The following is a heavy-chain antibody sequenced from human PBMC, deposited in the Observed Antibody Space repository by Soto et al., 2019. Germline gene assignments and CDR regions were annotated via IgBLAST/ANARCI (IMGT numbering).Heavy chain of an antibody. Sequence: PSETLSFTCTVSGASISRSAYYWSWVRQPPGKCLEWIGYIFHSGSAYYNPSLKSRVTISVDTSKNQFSLKLTSVTAADTAVFYCAGYTFGHDREYHYAMDVWGQGTTVTVS. CDR1: GASISRSAYY. CDR3: AGYTFGHDREYHYAMDV. D-gene: IGHD3-10*02. CDR2: IFHSGSA. V-gene: IGHV4-30-4*01. J-gene: IGHJ6*02.